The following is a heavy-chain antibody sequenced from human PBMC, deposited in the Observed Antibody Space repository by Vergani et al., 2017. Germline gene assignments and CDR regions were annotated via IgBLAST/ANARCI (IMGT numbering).Heavy chain of an antibody. V-gene: IGHV3-30*02. CDR3: AKDPRGLRFGYYGMDV. CDR1: GFTFSSYG. Sequence: QVQLVESGGGVVQPGGSLRLSCAASGFTFSSYGMHWVRQAPGKGLEWVAFIRYDGSNKYYADSVKGRFTISRDNSKNTLYLQMNSLRAEDTAVYYCAKDPRGLRFGYYGMDVWGQGTPVTVSS. CDR2: IRYDGSNK. J-gene: IGHJ6*02. D-gene: IGHD4-17*01.